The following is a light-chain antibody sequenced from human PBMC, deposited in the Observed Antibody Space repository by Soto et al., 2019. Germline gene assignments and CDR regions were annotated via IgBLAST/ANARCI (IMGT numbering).Light chain of an antibody. CDR3: QSYDSSLSVFYV. CDR1: SSNIGAGYD. J-gene: IGLJ1*01. CDR2: GNN. V-gene: IGLV1-40*01. Sequence: QDVLTQPPSVSGAPGQRVTISCTGSSSNIGAGYDVHWYQQLPGTAPKLLIYGNNNRPSGVPDRFSGSKSGTSASLAITGLQAEDEADYYCQSYDSSLSVFYVFGTGT.